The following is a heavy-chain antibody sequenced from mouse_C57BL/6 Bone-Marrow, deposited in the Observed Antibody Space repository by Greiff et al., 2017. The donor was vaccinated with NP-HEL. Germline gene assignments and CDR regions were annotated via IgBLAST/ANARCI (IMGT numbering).Heavy chain of an antibody. CDR2: IDPANGNT. Sequence: DVQLQESVAELVRPGASVKLSCTASGFNIKNTYMPWVKQRPEQGLEWIGRIDPANGNTKYAPKFQGKATLTADTSSNTAYLQLSSLTSDDTAIYYCARRPYWYFDVWGTGTTVTVSS. CDR3: ARRPYWYFDV. CDR1: GFNIKNTY. V-gene: IGHV14-3*01. J-gene: IGHJ1*03.